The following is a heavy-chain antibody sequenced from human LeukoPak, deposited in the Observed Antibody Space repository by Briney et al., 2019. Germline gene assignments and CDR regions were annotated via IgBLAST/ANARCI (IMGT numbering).Heavy chain of an antibody. CDR2: MNPNSGNT. CDR3: ARESGDDAFDI. CDR1: GYTFTSYD. V-gene: IGHV1-8*01. D-gene: IGHD5-12*01. Sequence: ASVKVSCKASGYTFTSYDINWVRQATGQELEWMGWMNPNSGNTGYAQKIQGRVTMTRNTSISTAYMELSSLRSEDTAVYYCARESGDDAFDIWGQGTMVTVSS. J-gene: IGHJ3*02.